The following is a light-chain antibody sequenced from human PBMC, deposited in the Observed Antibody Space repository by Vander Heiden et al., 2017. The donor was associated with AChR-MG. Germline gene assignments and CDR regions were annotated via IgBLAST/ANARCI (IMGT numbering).Light chain of an antibody. CDR2: QND. CDR1: RLGNKY. V-gene: IGLV3-1*01. Sequence: SYELTQPPSVSVSPGQTASITCSGDRLGNKYASWYQQKPGQSPVLVIHQNDKRPSGIPERFSGSSSGNTATLTISGTQSLDEADYFCQAWDSRSNWVSGGGTKLTVL. CDR3: QAWDSRSNWV. J-gene: IGLJ3*02.